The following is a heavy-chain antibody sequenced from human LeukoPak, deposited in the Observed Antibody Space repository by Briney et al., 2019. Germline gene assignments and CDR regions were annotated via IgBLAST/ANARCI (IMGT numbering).Heavy chain of an antibody. CDR1: GYTLIELS. CDR3: ARGPYCSGGSCYSGDWFDP. V-gene: IGHV1-24*01. D-gene: IGHD2-15*01. J-gene: IGHJ5*02. CDR2: FDPEEGET. Sequence: ASVKVSCKVSGYTLIELSMHWVRQAPGKGLEWMGGFDPEEGETIYAQKSQGRVTITADKSTSTAYMELSSLRSEDTAVYYCARGPYCSGGSCYSGDWFDPWGQGTLVTVSS.